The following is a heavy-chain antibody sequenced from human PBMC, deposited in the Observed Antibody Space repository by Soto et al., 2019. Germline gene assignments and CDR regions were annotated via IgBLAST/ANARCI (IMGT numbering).Heavy chain of an antibody. J-gene: IGHJ6*02. CDR1: GYSFTSYW. CDR2: IYPGDSDT. CDR3: ARHTDYCSGGSCYYGMDV. V-gene: IGHV5-51*01. Sequence: GESLKISCKGSGYSFTSYWIGWVRQMPGKGLEWMGIIYPGDSDTRYSTSFQGQVTISADKSISTAYLQWSSLKASDTAMYYCARHTDYCSGGSCYYGMDVWGQGTTVTVSS. D-gene: IGHD2-15*01.